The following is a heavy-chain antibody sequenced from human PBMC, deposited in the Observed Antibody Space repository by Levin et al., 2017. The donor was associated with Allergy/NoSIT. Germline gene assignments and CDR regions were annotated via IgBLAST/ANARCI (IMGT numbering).Heavy chain of an antibody. V-gene: IGHV3-23*01. J-gene: IGHJ3*02. Sequence: SCAASAFTFNTYAMSWVRQAPGKGLEWVSAISASGISTYYIDSVKGRFTISRDNSENTLYLQMNSLRADDTAVYFCAKDLGPLGDFWSGYPFDAFDIWGQGTMVTVSS. D-gene: IGHD3-3*01. CDR3: AKDLGPLGDFWSGYPFDAFDI. CDR2: ISASGIST. CDR1: AFTFNTYA.